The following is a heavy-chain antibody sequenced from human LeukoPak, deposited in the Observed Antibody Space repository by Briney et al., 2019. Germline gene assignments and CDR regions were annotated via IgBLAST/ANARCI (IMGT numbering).Heavy chain of an antibody. CDR3: ASAGQGDSSSRVASFDY. J-gene: IGHJ4*02. V-gene: IGHV3-33*01. CDR1: GFTFSSYG. D-gene: IGHD6-13*01. Sequence: PGGSLRLSCAASGFTFSSYGMHWVRQAPGKGLEWVAVIWYEGSNKYYADSVKGRFTISRDNSKNTLYLQMNSLRAEDTAVYYCASAGQGDSSSRVASFDYWGQGTLVTVSS. CDR2: IWYEGSNK.